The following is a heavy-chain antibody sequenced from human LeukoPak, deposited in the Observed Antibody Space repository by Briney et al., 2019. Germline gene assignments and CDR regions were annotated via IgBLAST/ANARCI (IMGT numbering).Heavy chain of an antibody. CDR2: IYYSGST. Sequence: PSETLSLTCTVSGGSISSGDYYWSWIRQPPGKGLEWIGYIYYSGSTYYNPSLKSRVTISVDTSKNQFSLKLSSVTAADTAVYYCARDGEIHSGAAGTSVWGQGTLVTVSS. J-gene: IGHJ4*02. D-gene: IGHD6-13*01. CDR1: GGSISSGDYY. CDR3: ARDGEIHSGAAGTSV. V-gene: IGHV4-30-4*08.